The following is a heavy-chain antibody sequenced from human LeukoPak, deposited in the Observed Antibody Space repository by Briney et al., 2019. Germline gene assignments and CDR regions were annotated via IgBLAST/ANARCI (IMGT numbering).Heavy chain of an antibody. CDR2: IYYSGST. Sequence: PSETLSLTCTVSGGSISSSSYYWGWIRQPPGKGLEWIGSIYYSGSTYYNPSLKSRVTISVDTSKNQFSLKLSSVTAADTAVYYCARLWEGTDYWGQGTLVTVSS. CDR3: ARLWEGTDY. V-gene: IGHV4-39*07. CDR1: GGSISSSSYY. J-gene: IGHJ4*02. D-gene: IGHD3-10*01.